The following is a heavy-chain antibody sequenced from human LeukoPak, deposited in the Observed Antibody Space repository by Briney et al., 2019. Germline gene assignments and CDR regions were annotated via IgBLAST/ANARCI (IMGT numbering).Heavy chain of an antibody. V-gene: IGHV1-46*01. J-gene: IGHJ4*02. CDR1: GYTFTGYY. CDR3: ARVVTAFDY. D-gene: IGHD5-18*01. CDR2: INPSGGST. Sequence: ASVKLSCNASGYTFTGYYMRWVRQAPGKGLEWMGIINPSGGSTRYPQTFQSRLTMTRDTSSGTVSRELSSLRSEDTVVYYWARVVTAFDYWGQGTLVTVSS.